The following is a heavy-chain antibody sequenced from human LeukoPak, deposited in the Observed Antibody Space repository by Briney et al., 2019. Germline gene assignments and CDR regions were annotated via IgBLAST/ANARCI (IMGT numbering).Heavy chain of an antibody. D-gene: IGHD3-3*01. Sequence: ASVKVSCKASGYTFTSYDINWVRQATGQGLEWMGWMNPNSGNTGYAQKFQGRVTITRNTSISTAYMELSSLRSEDTAVYYCARKGYDFWSGYYRYYYYYMDVWGKGTTVTVSS. V-gene: IGHV1-8*03. CDR1: GYTFTSYD. J-gene: IGHJ6*03. CDR2: MNPNSGNT. CDR3: ARKGYDFWSGYYRYYYYYMDV.